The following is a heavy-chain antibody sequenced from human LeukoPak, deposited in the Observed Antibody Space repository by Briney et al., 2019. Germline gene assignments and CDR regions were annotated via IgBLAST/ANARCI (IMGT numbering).Heavy chain of an antibody. CDR1: GGSISSSDW. CDR2: IYHSGST. D-gene: IGHD3-22*01. CDR3: AKDRRYYDSSAYIRGFDY. J-gene: IGHJ4*02. Sequence: SETLSLTCAVSGGSISSSDWWGWVRPPPGKGLEWIGEIYHSGSTNYNPSLKSRVTISVDKSKNQFSLNLSSVTAADTAVYYCAKDRRYYDSSAYIRGFDYWGQGTLVTVSS. V-gene: IGHV4-4*02.